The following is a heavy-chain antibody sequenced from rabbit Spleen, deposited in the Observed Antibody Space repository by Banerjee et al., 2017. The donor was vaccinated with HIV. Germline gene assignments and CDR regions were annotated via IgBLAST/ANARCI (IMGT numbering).Heavy chain of an antibody. CDR1: GFDFSDYG. Sequence: QEQLEESAGGLVQPGGSLTLTCTASGFDFSDYGVSWVRQAPGKGLEWIGYIDPLFGSTYYASWVNGRFTISSHNAQNTLYLQLNSLTAADTATYFCVRDRANIGGDYGPYYFDLWGPGTLVTV. J-gene: IGHJ4*01. CDR2: IDPLFGST. CDR3: VRDRANIGGDYGPYYFDL. V-gene: IGHV1S47*01. D-gene: IGHD2-1*01.